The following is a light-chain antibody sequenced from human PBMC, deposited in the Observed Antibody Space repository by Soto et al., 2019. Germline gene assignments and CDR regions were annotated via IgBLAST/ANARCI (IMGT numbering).Light chain of an antibody. CDR3: QQYNGWPLT. V-gene: IGKV3D-15*01. CDR2: DIS. CDR1: QSVSSN. Sequence: EIVMMQSPATLSVSPGERATLSCRASQSVSSNLAWYQQKPGQAPSLLIYDISARATGIPTRFSGSGSGSEFTLTISSLQSEDFAVYYCQQYNGWPLTFGGGTKVEIK. J-gene: IGKJ4*01.